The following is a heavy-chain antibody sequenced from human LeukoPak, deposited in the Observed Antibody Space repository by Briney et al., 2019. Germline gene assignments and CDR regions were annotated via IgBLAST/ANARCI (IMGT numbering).Heavy chain of an antibody. D-gene: IGHD5-18*01. Sequence: ASVKVSCKASGYTFTSYGISWVRQAPGQGLEWMGWISAYNGNTNYAQKLQGRVTMTTDTSTSTAYMELRSLRSDDTAVYYCASWIQLKNAFDIWGKGTMVTVSS. V-gene: IGHV1-18*01. CDR3: ASWIQLKNAFDI. J-gene: IGHJ3*02. CDR1: GYTFTSYG. CDR2: ISAYNGNT.